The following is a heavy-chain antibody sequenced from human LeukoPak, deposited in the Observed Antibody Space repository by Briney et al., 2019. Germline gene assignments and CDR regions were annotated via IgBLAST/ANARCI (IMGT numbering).Heavy chain of an antibody. Sequence: ASVKVSCKASGYTFTGYYMHWVRQAPGQGLEWMGWINPNSGGTNYAQKFQGRVTMTRDTSISTAYMELGRLRSDDTAVYYCARGSITIFGVVPTPFDPWGQGTLVTVSS. J-gene: IGHJ5*02. D-gene: IGHD3-3*01. CDR1: GYTFTGYY. CDR3: ARGSITIFGVVPTPFDP. CDR2: INPNSGGT. V-gene: IGHV1-2*02.